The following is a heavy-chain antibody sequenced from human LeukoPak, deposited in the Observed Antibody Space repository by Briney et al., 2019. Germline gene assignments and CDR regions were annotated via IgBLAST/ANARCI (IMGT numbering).Heavy chain of an antibody. CDR3: ARRVAAAGNFGAGDYYYYYMDV. V-gene: IGHV4-39*07. J-gene: IGHJ6*03. Sequence: SETLSLTCTVSGGSISSSSYYWGWLRQPPGKGREWIGSIYYSGSTYYNPSLKSRVTISVDTSKNQFSLKLSSVTAADTAVYYCARRVAAAGNFGAGDYYYYYMDVWGKGTTVTVSS. CDR2: IYYSGST. CDR1: GGSISSSSYY. D-gene: IGHD6-13*01.